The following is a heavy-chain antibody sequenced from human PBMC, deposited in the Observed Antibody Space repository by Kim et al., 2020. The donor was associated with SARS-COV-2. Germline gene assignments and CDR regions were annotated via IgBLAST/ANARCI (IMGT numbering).Heavy chain of an antibody. V-gene: IGHV3-33*01. CDR1: GFTFSSYG. CDR2: IWYDGSNK. Sequence: GGSLRLSCAASGFTFSSYGMHWVRQAPGKGLEWVAVIWYDGSNKYYADSVKGRFTISRDNSKNTLYLQMNSLRAEDTAVYYCARAVGGLEPFDYWGQGTLVTVSS. J-gene: IGHJ4*02. D-gene: IGHD6-19*01. CDR3: ARAVGGLEPFDY.